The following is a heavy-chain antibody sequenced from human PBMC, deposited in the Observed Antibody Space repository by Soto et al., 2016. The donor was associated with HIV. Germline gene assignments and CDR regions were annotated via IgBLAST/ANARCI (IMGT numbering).Heavy chain of an antibody. CDR1: GGTFNSYA. J-gene: IGHJ4*02. D-gene: IGHD3-22*01. CDR2: IIPILGTG. V-gene: IGHV1-69*13. CDR3: ARGGSYYDSSGYYRFDY. Sequence: QVQLVQSGAEVKNPGSSVKVSCKASGGTFNSYAITWVRQAPGQGLEWMGGIIPILGTGNYAQKFQGRVTITADESTSTAYMELSSLRSEDTAVYYCARGGSYYDSSGYYRFDYWGQGTLVTVSS.